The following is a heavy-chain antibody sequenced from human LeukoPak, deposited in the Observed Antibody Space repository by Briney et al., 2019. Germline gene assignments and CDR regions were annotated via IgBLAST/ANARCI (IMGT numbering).Heavy chain of an antibody. CDR3: VKDLSGSFSFDY. CDR2: INTSGGGT. Sequence: PGGSLRLSCAASGFTFSSYAMHWVRQAPGKGLEYVSVINTSGGGTSYADSVKGRFTISRDNSKNTLYLQMRSLRPEDTAVYYCVKDLSGSFSFDYWGQGTLVTVSS. V-gene: IGHV3-64D*09. J-gene: IGHJ4*02. D-gene: IGHD1-26*01. CDR1: GFTFSSYA.